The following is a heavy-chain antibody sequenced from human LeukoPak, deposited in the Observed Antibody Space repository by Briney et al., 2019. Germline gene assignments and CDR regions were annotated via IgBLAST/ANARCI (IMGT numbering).Heavy chain of an antibody. J-gene: IGHJ3*02. CDR1: GDSFSSHY. D-gene: IGHD4-17*01. CDR3: ARELVTVTKGFDI. CDR2: ISYIGTT. Sequence: SETLSLTCAVSGDSFSSHYWNWVRQPPGRGLEWIGYISYIGTTNYNHSLKTRVTISIDTSKNQFSLKLSSVTTADTAVYYCARELVTVTKGFDIWGLGTMVSVSS. V-gene: IGHV4-59*11.